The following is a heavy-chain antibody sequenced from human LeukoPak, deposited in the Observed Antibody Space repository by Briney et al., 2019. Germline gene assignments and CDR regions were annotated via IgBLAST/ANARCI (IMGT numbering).Heavy chain of an antibody. D-gene: IGHD2-15*01. CDR2: INLSGGST. J-gene: IGHJ4*02. CDR3: ARGTHTWYCSGGSCYYGDY. CDR1: GYTFTSYY. Sequence: ASVKVSCKASGYTFTSYYMHWVRQAPGQGLEWMGIINLSGGSTSYAQKFQGRVTMTRDTSTSTVYMELSSLRSEDTAVYYCARGTHTWYCSGGSCYYGDYWGQGTLVTVSS. V-gene: IGHV1-46*01.